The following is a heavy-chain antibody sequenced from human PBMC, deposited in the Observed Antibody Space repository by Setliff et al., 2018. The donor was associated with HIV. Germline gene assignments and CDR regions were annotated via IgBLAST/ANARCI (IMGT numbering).Heavy chain of an antibody. J-gene: IGHJ6*03. V-gene: IGHV4-59*11. CDR2: IYYSGNT. CDR1: GGSISSHY. D-gene: IGHD2-15*01. Sequence: SETLSLTCTVSGGSISSHYWSWIRQPPGKGLEWIGYIYYSGNTNYNPSLKSRVTISVDTSKNQFSLKLSSVTAADTAVYYCARGYCSGESCYGFRRGAFYYYYYMDVWGKGTTVTVSS. CDR3: ARGYCSGESCYGFRRGAFYYYYYMDV.